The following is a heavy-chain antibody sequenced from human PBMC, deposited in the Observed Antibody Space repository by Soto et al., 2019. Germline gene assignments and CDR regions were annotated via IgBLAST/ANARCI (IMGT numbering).Heavy chain of an antibody. J-gene: IGHJ6*02. CDR3: ASLDFWSGYTPSGSYGMNV. D-gene: IGHD3-3*01. Sequence: PSETLSISSTVSGGSTSSGVYYWSWLRKTPGKGLEWIGYIYYGGSTYYSPSLRSRVIMSMDTSKNQFSLRLSSVTAADTGVYYCASLDFWSGYTPSGSYGMNVWGQGTTVTVSS. CDR2: IYYGGST. CDR1: GGSTSSGVYY. V-gene: IGHV4-30-4*01.